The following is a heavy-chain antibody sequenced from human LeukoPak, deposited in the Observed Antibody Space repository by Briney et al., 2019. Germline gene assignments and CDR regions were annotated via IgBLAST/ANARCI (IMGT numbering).Heavy chain of an antibody. CDR2: LSHDGSNK. Sequence: GRSLRLSCAASGFTFSSCGIHWVRQAPGNGLELVAVLSHDGSNKYYADSVKGRFTISRDNFKNTLYLHMSSLRAEDTALYYCAKDGRSARLGYYFDYWGQGTLVTVSS. CDR1: GFTFSSCG. CDR3: AKDGRSARLGYYFDY. D-gene: IGHD2-15*01. J-gene: IGHJ4*02. V-gene: IGHV3-30*18.